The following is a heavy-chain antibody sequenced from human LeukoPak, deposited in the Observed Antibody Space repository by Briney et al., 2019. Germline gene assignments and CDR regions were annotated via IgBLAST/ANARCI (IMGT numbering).Heavy chain of an antibody. CDR1: GGSISSSSYY. D-gene: IGHD3-3*01. CDR2: IYYSGST. Sequence: PSETLSLTCTVSGGSISSSSYYWGWIRQPPGKGLEWIGSIYYSGSTYYNPSLKSRVTISVDTSKNQFSLKLSSVTAADTAVYYCARPHYDSNDAFDIWGQGTMVTVSS. CDR3: ARPHYDSNDAFDI. V-gene: IGHV4-39*01. J-gene: IGHJ3*02.